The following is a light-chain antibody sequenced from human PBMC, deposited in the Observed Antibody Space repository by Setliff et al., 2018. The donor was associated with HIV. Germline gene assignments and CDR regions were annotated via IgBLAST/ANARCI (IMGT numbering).Light chain of an antibody. Sequence: QSVLTQPPSASGTPGQRVTIPCSGSSSNIGSNTVNWYQQLPGTAPKLLIYMNDQRPSGVPDRFTGSKSGTSGSLAISGLQSEDEADYYCAAWHDSLNRYVFGTGTKVTVL. J-gene: IGLJ1*01. CDR3: AAWHDSLNRYV. CDR1: SSNIGSNT. CDR2: MND. V-gene: IGLV1-44*01.